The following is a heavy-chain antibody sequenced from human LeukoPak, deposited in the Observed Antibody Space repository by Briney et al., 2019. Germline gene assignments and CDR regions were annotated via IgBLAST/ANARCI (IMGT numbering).Heavy chain of an antibody. D-gene: IGHD3-10*01. V-gene: IGHV1-2*02. J-gene: IGHJ6*03. CDR1: GYTFTGYY. CDR2: INPDSGGT. CDR3: ARDKYYYGSGSYKQRYYYMDV. Sequence: ASVKVSCKASGYTFTGYYIHWVRQAPGQGLEWMGWINPDSGGTNYAQKFQGRVTMTRDTSINTAYMELSRLRSDDTAVYYCARDKYYYGSGSYKQRYYYMDVWGKGTTVTISS.